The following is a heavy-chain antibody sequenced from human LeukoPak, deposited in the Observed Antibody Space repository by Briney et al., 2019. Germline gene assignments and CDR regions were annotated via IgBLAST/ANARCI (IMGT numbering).Heavy chain of an antibody. CDR1: GGTFSNDA. CDR3: ARVGYSNSYDY. V-gene: IGHV1-8*02. J-gene: IGHJ4*02. Sequence: ASVKVSCKASGGTFSNDAINWVRQATGQGLEWMGWMNPNTGNAGYAQKFQDRVTITWDASISTAYMDLSSLRSEDTAVYYCARVGYSNSYDYWGQGTLVTVSS. CDR2: MNPNTGNA. D-gene: IGHD4-11*01.